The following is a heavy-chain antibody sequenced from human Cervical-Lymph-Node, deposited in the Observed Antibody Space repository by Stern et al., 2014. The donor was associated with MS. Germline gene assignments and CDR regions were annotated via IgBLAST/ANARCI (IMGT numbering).Heavy chain of an antibody. CDR1: GYTFTDYS. J-gene: IGHJ4*02. CDR3: TRNTGLVSIDY. D-gene: IGHD5-18*01. V-gene: IGHV1-3*01. CDR2: INGGNGNT. Sequence: VQLVESGAEVKKPGASVKVSCKASGYTFTDYSMHWVRQAPGQRLEWMGWINGGNGNTKYSQKFQGRVTITRDTSASTAYMELSSLTSDDTDVYYCTRNTGLVSIDYWGQGTLVTVSS.